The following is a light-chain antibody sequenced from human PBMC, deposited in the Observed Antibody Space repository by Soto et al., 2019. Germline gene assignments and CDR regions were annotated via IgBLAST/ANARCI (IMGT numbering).Light chain of an antibody. CDR3: LLYYGGVYV. V-gene: IGLV7-43*01. CDR2: SIS. J-gene: IGLJ1*01. Sequence: QTVVTQEPSLTVSPGGTVTLTCTSSTGAVTSDHYPNWFQQKPGQAPRSLIYSISNRHSWTPARFSGSLLGAKAALTLSGVQPEDEAEYYCLLYYGGVYVFGTGTKPPVL. CDR1: TGAVTSDHY.